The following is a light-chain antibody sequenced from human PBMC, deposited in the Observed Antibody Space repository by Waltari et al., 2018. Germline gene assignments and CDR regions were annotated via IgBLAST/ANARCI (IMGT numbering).Light chain of an antibody. CDR1: SSDGGFYND. J-gene: IGLJ3*02. CDR3: NSYAGSSSWV. CDR2: DVS. V-gene: IGLV2-14*01. Sequence: QSALTQPASVAGSPGQSITISCTGSSSDGGFYNDVSWYQQHPGKAPKLMIYDVSERPSGVSNRFSGSKSGNTASLTISGLQAEDEADYYCNSYAGSSSWVFGGGTKLTVL.